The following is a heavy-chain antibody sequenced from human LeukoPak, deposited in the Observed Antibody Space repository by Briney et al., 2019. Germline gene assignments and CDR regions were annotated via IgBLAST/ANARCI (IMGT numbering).Heavy chain of an antibody. J-gene: IGHJ4*02. V-gene: IGHV4-38-2*01. CDR1: GYSISSGYY. CDR2: IYHSGST. CDR3: ARQAAGGSYFYYDY. Sequence: SETLSLTCAVSGYSISSGYYWGWIRQPPGKGLEWIGSIYHSGSTYHNPSLKSRVTISVDTSKNQFSLKLSSVTAADTAVYYCARQAAGGSYFYYDYWGQGTLVTVSS. D-gene: IGHD1-26*01.